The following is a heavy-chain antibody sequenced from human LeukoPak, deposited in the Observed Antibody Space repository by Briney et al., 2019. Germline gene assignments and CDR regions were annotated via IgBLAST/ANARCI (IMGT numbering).Heavy chain of an antibody. Sequence: PGGSLRLSCAASGFTFSSYSMNWVRQDPGKGLEWVSSISSSSSYIYYADSVKGRFTISRGNAKNSLYLQMNSLRAEDTAVYYCARGGYSSGWPVGWGQGTPVTVSS. CDR3: ARGGYSSGWPVG. V-gene: IGHV3-21*01. CDR1: GFTFSSYS. D-gene: IGHD6-19*01. J-gene: IGHJ4*02. CDR2: ISSSSSYI.